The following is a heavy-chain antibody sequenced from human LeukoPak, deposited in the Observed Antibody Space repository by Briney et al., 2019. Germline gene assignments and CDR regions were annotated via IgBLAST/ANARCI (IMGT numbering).Heavy chain of an antibody. CDR2: ISYDGSNK. V-gene: IGHV3-30*18. CDR3: AKDHRMRYYDSSGYYPHY. J-gene: IGHJ4*02. CDR1: GFTFSSYG. Sequence: GGSLRLSCAASGFTFSSYGMHWVRQAPGKGLEWVAVISYDGSNKYYADSVKGRFTISRDNSKNTLYLQMNSLRAEDTAVYYCAKDHRMRYYDSSGYYPHYWGQRTLVTVSS. D-gene: IGHD3-22*01.